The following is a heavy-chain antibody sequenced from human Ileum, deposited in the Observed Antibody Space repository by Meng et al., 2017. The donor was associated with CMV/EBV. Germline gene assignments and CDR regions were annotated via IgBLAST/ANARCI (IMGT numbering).Heavy chain of an antibody. D-gene: IGHD3-3*01. CDR2: ISTSSTYI. CDR1: GFTFSSYS. CDR3: ARRRFEGPGGRGYGMDV. J-gene: IGHJ6*02. Sequence: GGSLRLSCAASGFTFSSYSVSWVRQAPGKGLEWVSSISTSSTYIYYAGSVKGRFTISRDNAKNSLYLQMNSLRAEDTAVYYCARRRFEGPGGRGYGMDVWGQGTTVTVSS. V-gene: IGHV3-21*01.